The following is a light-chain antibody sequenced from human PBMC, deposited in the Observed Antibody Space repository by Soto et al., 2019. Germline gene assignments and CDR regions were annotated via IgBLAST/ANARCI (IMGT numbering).Light chain of an antibody. CDR2: SNN. CDR1: SSNIGSNY. V-gene: IGLV1-47*02. CDR3: AASDDSLSGPFYV. Sequence: QSVLTQPPSASVTPGQRVTIYCSGSSSNIGSNYVYWYQQLPGTAPKLLIYSNNQRPSGLPDRFSGSKSGTSASLAISGLRYEGEAHYYCAASDDSLSGPFYVFGTGTKLTVL. J-gene: IGLJ1*01.